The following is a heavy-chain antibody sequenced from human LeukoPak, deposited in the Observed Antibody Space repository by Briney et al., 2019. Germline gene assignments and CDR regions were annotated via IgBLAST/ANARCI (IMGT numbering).Heavy chain of an antibody. CDR2: IRSDGSNK. V-gene: IGHV3-30*02. Sequence: GGSLRLSCAASGFTFGSYGMHWVRQAPGKGLAWVTFIRSDGSNKYYADSVKGRFTISRDNSKNTLYLQMKSLRAEDTAVYYCAKGGGYEAQYYYYYLDVWGKGTTVTISS. J-gene: IGHJ6*03. CDR1: GFTFGSYG. D-gene: IGHD5-12*01. CDR3: AKGGGYEAQYYYYYLDV.